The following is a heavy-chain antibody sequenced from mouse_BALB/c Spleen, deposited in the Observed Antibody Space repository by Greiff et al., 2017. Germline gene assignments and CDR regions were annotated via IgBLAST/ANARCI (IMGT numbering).Heavy chain of an antibody. D-gene: IGHD1-1*01. CDR3: ARGGGSSDD. CDR1: GFTFSSYA. CDR2: ISSGGST. Sequence: EVQGVESGGGLVKPGGSLKLSCAASGFTFSSYAMSWVRQTPEKRLEWVASISSGGSTYYPDSVKGRFTISRDNARNILYLQMSSLRSEDTAMYYCARGGGSSDDWGQGTTLTVSS. J-gene: IGHJ2*01. V-gene: IGHV5-6-5*01.